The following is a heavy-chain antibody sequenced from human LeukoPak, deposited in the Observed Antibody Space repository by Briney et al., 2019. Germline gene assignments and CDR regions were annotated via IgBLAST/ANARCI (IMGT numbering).Heavy chain of an antibody. CDR1: GDSISSYY. CDR3: ASHSQYYDFWSGYGPHWFDP. CDR2: IYYSGST. Sequence: KSSETLSLTCNVSGDSISSYYWGWIRQPPGKGLEGIGSIYYSGSTYYNPSLKSRVTISVDTSKNQFSLKLSSVTAADTAVYYCASHSQYYDFWSGYGPHWFDPWGQGTLVTVSS. J-gene: IGHJ5*02. V-gene: IGHV4-39*07. D-gene: IGHD3-3*01.